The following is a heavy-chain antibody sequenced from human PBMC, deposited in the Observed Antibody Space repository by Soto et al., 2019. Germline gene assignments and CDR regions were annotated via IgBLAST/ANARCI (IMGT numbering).Heavy chain of an antibody. D-gene: IGHD5-18*01. V-gene: IGHV4-30-2*01. J-gene: IGHJ4*02. CDR3: ARGWGKDTPMTA. CDR2: IYHSGST. CDR1: GGSISSGGYS. Sequence: QLQLQESGSGLVKPSQTLSLTCAVSGGSISSGGYSWSWIRQPPGKGLEWIGYIYHSGSTYYNPSLKSRVTISIDRSKNQFSLKLSSVTAADTAVDYWARGWGKDTPMTAWGQGTLVTVSS.